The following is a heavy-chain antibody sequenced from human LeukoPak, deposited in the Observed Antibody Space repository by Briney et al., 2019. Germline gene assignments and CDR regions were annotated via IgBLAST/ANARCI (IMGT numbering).Heavy chain of an antibody. V-gene: IGHV3-53*01. CDR1: GFTVSSNY. J-gene: IGHJ5*01. Sequence: GGSLRLSCAASGFTVSSNYMSWVRQAPGKGLEWVSVIYSDGTTFYADSVKGRFTISRDNSKNTVFLQMNSLRAEDTAVYYCARDRGWYDYWGHGTLVTVSS. CDR3: ARDRGWYDY. CDR2: IYSDGTT.